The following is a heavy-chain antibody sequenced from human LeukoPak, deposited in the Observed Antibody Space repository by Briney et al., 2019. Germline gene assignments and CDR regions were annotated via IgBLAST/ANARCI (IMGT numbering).Heavy chain of an antibody. D-gene: IGHD6-13*01. V-gene: IGHV3-48*04. CDR3: ARDHGQAAAYYGMDV. CDR1: TFTFSSYN. J-gene: IGHJ6*02. Sequence: GGSLRLSCAASTFTFSSYNMNWVRQAPGKGLEWVSYINSESSTIRYADSVEGRFTISRDNAKNTLYLQMNSLRAEDTAVYYCARDHGQAAAYYGMDVWGQGTTVTVSS. CDR2: INSESSTI.